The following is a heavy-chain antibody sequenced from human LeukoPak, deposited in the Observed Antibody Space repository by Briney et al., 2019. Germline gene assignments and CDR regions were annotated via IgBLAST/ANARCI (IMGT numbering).Heavy chain of an antibody. Sequence: SETLSLTCTVSGGSISSYYWSWIRQPPRRGLEWIGYIYYSGSTNYNPSLKSRVTISVDTSKNQFSLKLSSVTAADTAVYYCARGRYYDSSGYRPFDYWGQGTLVTVSS. CDR3: ARGRYYDSSGYRPFDY. J-gene: IGHJ4*02. V-gene: IGHV4-59*01. CDR1: GGSISSYY. D-gene: IGHD3-22*01. CDR2: IYYSGST.